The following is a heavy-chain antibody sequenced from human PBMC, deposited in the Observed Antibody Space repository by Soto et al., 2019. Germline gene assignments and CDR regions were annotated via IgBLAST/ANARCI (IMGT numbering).Heavy chain of an antibody. CDR2: IIPIFGTA. Sequence: EASVKVSCKASGGTFSSYAISWVRQAPGQGLEWMGGIIPIFGTANYAQKFQGRVTITADESTSTAYMELSSLRSEDTAVYYCAREGEDSSSWYRSGGWFDPWGQGTLVTVSS. D-gene: IGHD6-13*01. CDR1: GGTFSSYA. J-gene: IGHJ5*02. V-gene: IGHV1-69*13. CDR3: AREGEDSSSWYRSGGWFDP.